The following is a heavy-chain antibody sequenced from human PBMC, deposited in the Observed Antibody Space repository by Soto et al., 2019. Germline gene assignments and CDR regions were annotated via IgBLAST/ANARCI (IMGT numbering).Heavy chain of an antibody. V-gene: IGHV1-24*01. J-gene: IGHJ6*03. Sequence: PSVKVSCKVSGYTLTELSMHWVRQAPGKGLEWLGGFDPEDGETIYAQKFQGRVTMTEDTSTDTAYMELSSLRSEDTAVYYCATYTFARSSRENYYYYYMDVWGKGTTVTVSS. CDR2: FDPEDGET. CDR3: ATYTFARSSRENYYYYYMDV. D-gene: IGHD6-13*01. CDR1: GYTLTELS.